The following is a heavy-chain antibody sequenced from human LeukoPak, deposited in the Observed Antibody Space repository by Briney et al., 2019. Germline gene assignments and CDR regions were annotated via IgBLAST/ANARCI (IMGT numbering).Heavy chain of an antibody. J-gene: IGHJ4*02. CDR1: GGFFSGYY. CDR2: INHSGST. Sequence: SETLSLTCAVYGGFFSGYYWSWIRQPPGKGLEWIGEINHSGSTNYNPSLKSRVTISVDTSKNQFSLKLSSVTAADTAVYYCARGKHYYGSGSYLRRGQCFDYWGQGTLVTVSS. D-gene: IGHD3-10*01. V-gene: IGHV4-34*01. CDR3: ARGKHYYGSGSYLRRGQCFDY.